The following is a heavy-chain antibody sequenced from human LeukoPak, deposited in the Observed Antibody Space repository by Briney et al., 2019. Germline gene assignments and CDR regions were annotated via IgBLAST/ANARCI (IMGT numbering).Heavy chain of an antibody. D-gene: IGHD2-15*01. V-gene: IGHV3-33*06. CDR2: IWYDGSNK. Sequence: GRSLRLSCAASGFTFSSYGMHWVRQAPGKGLEWVPVIWYDGSNKYYADSVKGRFTISRDNSKNTLYLQMNSLRAEDTAVYYCAKDSCSGGSCYSYFDYWGQGTLVTVSS. CDR3: AKDSCSGGSCYSYFDY. J-gene: IGHJ4*02. CDR1: GFTFSSYG.